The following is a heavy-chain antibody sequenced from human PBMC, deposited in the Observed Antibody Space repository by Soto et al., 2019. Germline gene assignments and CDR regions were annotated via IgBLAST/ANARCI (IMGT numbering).Heavy chain of an antibody. CDR2: IYHSGST. V-gene: IGHV4-38-2*02. CDR3: ARDSRGNVLRFLEWLPPGYYGMDV. D-gene: IGHD3-3*01. CDR1: GYSISSGYY. J-gene: IGHJ6*02. Sequence: KASETLSLTCAVSGYSISSGYYWGWIRQPPGKGLEWIGSIYHSGSTYYNPSLKSRVTISVDTSKNQFSLKLSSVTAADTAVYYCARDSRGNVLRFLEWLPPGYYGMDVWGQGTTVTVSS.